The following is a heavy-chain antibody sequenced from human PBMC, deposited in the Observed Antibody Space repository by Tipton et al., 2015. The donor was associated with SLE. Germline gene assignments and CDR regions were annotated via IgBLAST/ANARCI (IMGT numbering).Heavy chain of an antibody. Sequence: TLSLTCTVSGDSVSSKSYYWGWIRQPAGKGLEWIGSIYYSGSTYYNPSLKSRVAISIDTSKNQFSLKLNSLTAADTAVYYCGRGGDPDYFDFWGQGTQVTVSS. V-gene: IGHV4-39*07. J-gene: IGHJ4*02. CDR3: GRGGDPDYFDF. CDR1: GDSVSSKSYY. CDR2: IYYSGST. D-gene: IGHD2-21*01.